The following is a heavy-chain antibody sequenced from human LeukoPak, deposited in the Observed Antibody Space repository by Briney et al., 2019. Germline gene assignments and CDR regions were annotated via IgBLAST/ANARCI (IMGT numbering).Heavy chain of an antibody. CDR3: AKDTSIGRYCTNGVCSPFDY. V-gene: IGHV3-23*01. CDR1: GFTFTPYS. J-gene: IGHJ4*02. D-gene: IGHD2-8*01. Sequence: PGGSLRLSCAASGFTFTPYSMNWVRQAPGKGLEWVSAISDTGGSTYDADSVKGRFTISRDNSKNTLYLQMNSLRAEDTAVYYCAKDTSIGRYCTNGVCSPFDYWGQGTLVTVSS. CDR2: ISDTGGST.